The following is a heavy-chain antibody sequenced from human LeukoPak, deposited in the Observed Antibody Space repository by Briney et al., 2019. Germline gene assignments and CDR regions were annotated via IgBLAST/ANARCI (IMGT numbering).Heavy chain of an antibody. V-gene: IGHV4-34*01. CDR1: GXSFSGYY. D-gene: IGHD6-19*01. J-gene: IGHJ4*02. CDR3: ARGLKQWLVWWS. Sequence: SETLSLTCAVYGXSFSGYYGSWIRQPPGKGLEWIGEINHSGSTNYNPSPKSRVTISVDTSKNQFSLKLSSVTAADTAVYYRARGLKQWLVWWSWGQGTLVTVSS. CDR2: INHSGST.